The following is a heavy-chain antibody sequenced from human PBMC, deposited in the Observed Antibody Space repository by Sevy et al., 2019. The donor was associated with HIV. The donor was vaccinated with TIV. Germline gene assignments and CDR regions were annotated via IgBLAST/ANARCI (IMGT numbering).Heavy chain of an antibody. D-gene: IGHD3-22*01. Sequence: ASVKVSCKVSGSTLTKLSMHWVRQAPGKGLEWMATFDPEGGETIYAQKFQGRVTMTEDTSTDTAYMELSSLRSEDTAVYYCATTKYYYDSSGYPFDDWSQGTLVSVSS. CDR1: GSTLTKLS. CDR3: ATTKYYYDSSGYPFDD. J-gene: IGHJ4*02. CDR2: FDPEGGET. V-gene: IGHV1-24*01.